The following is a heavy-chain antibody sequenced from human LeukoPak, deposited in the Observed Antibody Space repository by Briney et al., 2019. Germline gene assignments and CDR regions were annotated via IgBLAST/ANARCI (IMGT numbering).Heavy chain of an antibody. CDR1: GYTLTGYY. CDR3: ARDFLYCSSTSCLRGYSYGYWFDY. Sequence: ASVKVSCKASGYTLTGYYMHWVRQAPGQGLEWMGWINPNSGGTNYAQKFQGRVTMTRDTSISTAYMELSRLRSDDTAVYYCARDFLYCSSTSCLRGYSYGYWFDYWGQGTLVTVSS. CDR2: INPNSGGT. V-gene: IGHV1-2*02. J-gene: IGHJ4*02. D-gene: IGHD2-2*01.